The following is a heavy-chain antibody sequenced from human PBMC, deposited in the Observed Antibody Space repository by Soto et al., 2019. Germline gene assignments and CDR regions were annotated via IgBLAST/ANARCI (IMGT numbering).Heavy chain of an antibody. J-gene: IGHJ6*02. Sequence: SETLSLTCSVSGASISSSDYYWGWIRQPPGQGLEWIGSIYGGSTYYNPSLKSRVTISVDKSKNRFSLKLSSVTAADTAVYYCARQGYCISTSCSGKYGMDVWGQGTTVTVSS. CDR3: ARQGYCISTSCSGKYGMDV. CDR2: IYGGST. CDR1: GASISSSDYY. V-gene: IGHV4-39*07. D-gene: IGHD2-2*01.